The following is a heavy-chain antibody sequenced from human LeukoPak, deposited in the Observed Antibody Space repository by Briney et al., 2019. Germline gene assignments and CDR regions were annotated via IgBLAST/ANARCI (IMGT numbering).Heavy chain of an antibody. CDR1: GYTFTGYY. CDR3: ARGAIILAPSDY. J-gene: IGHJ4*02. V-gene: IGHV1-2*06. D-gene: IGHD2-8*02. Sequence: ASVKVSCKASGYTFTGYYMHWVRQAPGQGLEWMGRTNPNSGGTNYAQKFQGRVTMTRDTSISTAYMELSRLRSDDTAVYYCARGAIILAPSDYWGQGTLVTVSS. CDR2: TNPNSGGT.